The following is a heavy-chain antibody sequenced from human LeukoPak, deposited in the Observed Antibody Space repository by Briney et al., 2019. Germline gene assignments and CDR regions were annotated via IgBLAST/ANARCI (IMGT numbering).Heavy chain of an antibody. J-gene: IGHJ4*02. D-gene: IGHD3-10*01. CDR1: GFTFSSYW. CDR3: ARVRGSGSRYCDY. V-gene: IGHV3-7*01. CDR2: IKQDGSEK. Sequence: GGSLRLSCAASGFTFSSYWMSWVRQAPGKGLEWVANIKQDGSEKYYVDSVKGRFTISRDNAKNSLYLQMNSLRAEDTAVYYCARVRGSGSRYCDYWGQGTLVTVSS.